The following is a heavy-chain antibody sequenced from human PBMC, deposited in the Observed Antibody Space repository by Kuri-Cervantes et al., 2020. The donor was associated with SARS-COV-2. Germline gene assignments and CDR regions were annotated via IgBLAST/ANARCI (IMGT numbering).Heavy chain of an antibody. D-gene: IGHD3-22*01. J-gene: IGHJ4*02. CDR3: ARDRPEVVPLYYFNS. V-gene: IGHV3-64*01. Sequence: GESLKISCAASGFTFSSYAMHWVRQAPGKGLEYVSAISSNGGSTYYANSVKGRSTISRDNSKNTLYLQMNSLRAEDTAVYYCARDRPEVVPLYYFNSWGQGTLVTVSS. CDR2: ISSNGGST. CDR1: GFTFSSYA.